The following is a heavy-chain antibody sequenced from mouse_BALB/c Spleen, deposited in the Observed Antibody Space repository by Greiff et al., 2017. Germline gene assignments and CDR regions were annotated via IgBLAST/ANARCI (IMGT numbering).Heavy chain of an antibody. CDR3: ARYFGYDYDVSWFAY. V-gene: IGHV1-18*01. Sequence: EVQLQQSGPELVKPGASVKIPCKASGYTFTDYNMDWVKQSHGKSLEWIGDINPNNGGTIYNQKFKGKATLTVDKSSSTAYMELRSLTSEDTAVYYCARYFGYDYDVSWFAYWGQGTLVTVSA. CDR2: INPNNGGT. J-gene: IGHJ3*01. D-gene: IGHD2-4*01. CDR1: GYTFTDYN.